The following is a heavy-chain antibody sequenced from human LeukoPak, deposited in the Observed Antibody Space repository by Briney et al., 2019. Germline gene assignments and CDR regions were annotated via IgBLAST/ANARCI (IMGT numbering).Heavy chain of an antibody. Sequence: GGSLRLSCAASGFTFSSYAMSWVRQAPARGLEWVSSLRGDGGTFYIDSVKGRFTLSRDESRNTVYLQLNNLRVEDTAVYFCAKASWVSRADAVLWGQGTLVTVSS. V-gene: IGHV3-23*01. J-gene: IGHJ4*02. CDR2: LRGDGGT. D-gene: IGHD3-16*01. CDR1: GFTFSSYA. CDR3: AKASWVSRADAVL.